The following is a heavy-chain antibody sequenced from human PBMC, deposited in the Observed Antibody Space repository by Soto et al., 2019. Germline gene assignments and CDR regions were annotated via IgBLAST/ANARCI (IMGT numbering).Heavy chain of an antibody. Sequence: GGSLRLPCAASGFTFSNYGMHWVRQAPGKGLEWVAVISYDGSNKYYTDSVKGRFTISRDTSKNTLYLQMNSLRAEDTAVYYCAKDTIFGAAFYYYGMDVWGQGTTVTVSS. D-gene: IGHD3-3*01. CDR1: GFTFSNYG. V-gene: IGHV3-30*18. CDR2: ISYDGSNK. J-gene: IGHJ6*02. CDR3: AKDTIFGAAFYYYGMDV.